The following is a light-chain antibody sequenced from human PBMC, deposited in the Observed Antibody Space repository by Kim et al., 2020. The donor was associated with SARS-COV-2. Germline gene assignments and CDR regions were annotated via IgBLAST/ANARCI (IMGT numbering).Light chain of an antibody. J-gene: IGLJ2*01. CDR2: EDD. V-gene: IGLV6-57*03. Sequence: GKTVTISCTRSSGSIDGNYVQWYQQRPGGVPIIVIYEDDQRPSGVSDRFSGSIDNSSNSASLTISGLKTEDEADYYCQSYNRSNVVFGGGTQLTVL. CDR1: SGSIDGNY. CDR3: QSYNRSNVV.